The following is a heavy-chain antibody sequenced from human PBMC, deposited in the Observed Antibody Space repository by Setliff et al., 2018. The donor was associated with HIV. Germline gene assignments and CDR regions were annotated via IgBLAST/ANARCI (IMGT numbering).Heavy chain of an antibody. CDR1: GYTFTNHL. CDR2: INGDNGNT. D-gene: IGHD1-1*01. V-gene: IGHV1-3*01. J-gene: IGHJ2*01. Sequence: GASVKVSCKASGYTFTNHLMYWVRQAPGQRLEWMGWINGDNGNTKYSEKFQGRISITRDTSASTAYMELKNLGSEDTAVYFCARERATGRPPLLNWYFDLWGRGTLVTVSS. CDR3: ARERATGRPPLLNWYFDL.